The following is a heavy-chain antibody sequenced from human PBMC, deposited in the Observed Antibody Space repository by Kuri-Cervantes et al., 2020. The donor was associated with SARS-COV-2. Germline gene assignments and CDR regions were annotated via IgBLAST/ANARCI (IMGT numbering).Heavy chain of an antibody. V-gene: IGHV1-18*01. CDR3: ARDHLAVPSYYFDY. CDR1: GYTFTSYG. CDR2: ISAYNGNT. Sequence: ASVKVSCKASGYTFTSYGISWVRQAPGQGLEWMGWISAYNGNTNYAQKFQGRVTMTTDTSTVTAYLELRSLRSDDTAVYYCARDHLAVPSYYFDYWGHGTRVTVSS. J-gene: IGHJ4*01. D-gene: IGHD6-19*01.